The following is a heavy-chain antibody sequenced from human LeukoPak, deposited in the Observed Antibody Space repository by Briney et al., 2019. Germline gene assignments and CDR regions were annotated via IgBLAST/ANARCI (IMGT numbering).Heavy chain of an antibody. CDR1: GFTFTTYP. CDR2: ISASGGAT. Sequence: GGSLRLSCAASGFTFTTYPMSWVRQSPGKGLEGVSAISASGGATYYADSVKRRFTISRDNSRSTVFLKMESLRAEDTAFYYCARCPRDNCRGGFDYWGQGALVTVSS. CDR3: ARCPRDNCRGGFDY. D-gene: IGHD1-1*01. V-gene: IGHV3-23*01. J-gene: IGHJ4*02.